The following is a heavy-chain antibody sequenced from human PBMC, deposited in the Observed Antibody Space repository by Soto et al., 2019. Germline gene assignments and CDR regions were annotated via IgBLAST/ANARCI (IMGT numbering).Heavy chain of an antibody. J-gene: IGHJ3*02. CDR2: IKSKTDGGTT. Sequence: GGSLRLSCAASGFTFSNAWMSWDRPAPGKGLEWGGRIKSKTDGGTTNYAAPVKGRFTISRDDSKNTLYLQMNSLKTEDTAVYYCTIPCELGAFDIWGQGTMVAVSS. V-gene: IGHV3-15*01. CDR3: TIPCELGAFDI. CDR1: GFTFSNAW. D-gene: IGHD1-26*01.